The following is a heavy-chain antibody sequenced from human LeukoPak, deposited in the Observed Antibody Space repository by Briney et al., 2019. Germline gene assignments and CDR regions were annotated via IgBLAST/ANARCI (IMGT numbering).Heavy chain of an antibody. CDR2: IIPIFGTA. CDR3: ASHITVAGTDNYYYYGMDV. V-gene: IGHV1-69*13. D-gene: IGHD6-19*01. CDR1: GGTFSIYA. J-gene: IGHJ6*02. Sequence: EASVTVSCTASGGTFSIYAISWVRQAPGQGLEWMGGIIPIFGTANYAQKFQGRVTITADESTSTAYMELSSMRSEDTAVYYCASHITVAGTDNYYYYGMDVWDQGTTVTVSS.